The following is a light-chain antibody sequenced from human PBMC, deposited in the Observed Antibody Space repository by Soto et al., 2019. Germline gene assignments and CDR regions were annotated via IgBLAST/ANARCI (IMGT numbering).Light chain of an antibody. J-gene: IGLJ1*01. V-gene: IGLV2-8*01. CDR3: SSYAGSNNYV. CDR2: EVS. Sequence: SALTQPPSASGSPGQSVTISCTGTSSDVGGYNYVSWYQQHPGKAPKLMIYEVSKRPSGVPDRFSGSKSGNTASLTVSGLQAEDEADYYCSSYAGSNNYVLGTGTKVTV. CDR1: SSDVGGYNY.